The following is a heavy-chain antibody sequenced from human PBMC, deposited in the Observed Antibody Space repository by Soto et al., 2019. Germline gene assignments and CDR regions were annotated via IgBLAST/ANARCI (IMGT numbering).Heavy chain of an antibody. CDR2: IIPILGIA. V-gene: IGHV1-69*02. D-gene: IGHD4-17*01. Sequence: QVQLVQSGAEVKKPGSSVKVSCKASGGTFSSYTISWVRQAPGQGLEWMGRIIPILGIANYAQKFQGRVTINADKSTSTAYMELSSLRSEDTAVYYCARNFAHYEIDYWGQGTLVTVSS. CDR3: ARNFAHYEIDY. CDR1: GGTFSSYT. J-gene: IGHJ4*02.